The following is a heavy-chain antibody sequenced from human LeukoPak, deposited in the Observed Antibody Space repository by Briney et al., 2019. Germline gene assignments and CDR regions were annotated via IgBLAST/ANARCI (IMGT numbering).Heavy chain of an antibody. D-gene: IGHD5-18*01. J-gene: IGHJ5*02. V-gene: IGHV4-34*01. CDR1: GGSFSGYY. CDR3: AKDLSGYSYGRNSFDP. Sequence: PSETLSLTCAVYGGSFSGYYWSWIRQPPGKGLEWIGEINHSGSTNYNPSLKSRVTISVDTSKNQFSLKLSSVTAADTAVYYCAKDLSGYSYGRNSFDPWGQGTLVTVSS. CDR2: INHSGST.